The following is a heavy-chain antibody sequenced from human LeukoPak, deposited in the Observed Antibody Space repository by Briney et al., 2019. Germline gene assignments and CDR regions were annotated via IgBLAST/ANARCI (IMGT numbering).Heavy chain of an antibody. D-gene: IGHD5-12*01. J-gene: IGHJ4*02. CDR2: IYYSGST. CDR3: ARHFTSGYDYWGYSDY. Sequence: PSETLSLTCTVSGGSISSYYWSWIRQPPGKGLEWIGYIYYSGSTNYNPSLKSRVTISVDTSKNQFSLKLSSVTAADTAVYYCARHFTSGYDYWGYSDYWGQGTLVTVSS. V-gene: IGHV4-59*08. CDR1: GGSISSYY.